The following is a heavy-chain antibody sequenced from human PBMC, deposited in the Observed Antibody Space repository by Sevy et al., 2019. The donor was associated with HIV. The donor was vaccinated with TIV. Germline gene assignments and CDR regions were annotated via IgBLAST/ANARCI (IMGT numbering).Heavy chain of an antibody. CDR2: INEDGTEK. CDR3: ARDNATVSRRGLRYYYYGTDV. D-gene: IGHD2-2*01. V-gene: IGHV3-7*01. Sequence: GGSLRLSCAASGFTFSTYWMSWFRQAPGKGLEWVANINEDGTEKFYVDSVKGRFTMSRDNAKNSLYPQMNSLRAEDAAVYYCARDNATVSRRGLRYYYYGTDVWGQGTTVTVSS. CDR1: GFTFSTYW. J-gene: IGHJ6*02.